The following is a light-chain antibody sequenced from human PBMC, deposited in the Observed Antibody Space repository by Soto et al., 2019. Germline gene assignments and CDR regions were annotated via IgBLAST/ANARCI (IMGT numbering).Light chain of an antibody. Sequence: QSALTQPASVSGSPGQSITISCTGTSGDIGSYNRVSWYQQHPGKAPKPIIYEVTDRPSGVSNRFSGSKSGNTASLTISGLQAEDEAEYYCSSYTNINTRACVFXTGTKVTVL. CDR2: EVT. CDR1: SGDIGSYNR. V-gene: IGLV2-14*01. CDR3: SSYTNINTRACV. J-gene: IGLJ1*01.